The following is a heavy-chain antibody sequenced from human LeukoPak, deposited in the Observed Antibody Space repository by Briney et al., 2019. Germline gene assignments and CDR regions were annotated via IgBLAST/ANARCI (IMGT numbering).Heavy chain of an antibody. CDR3: FREGGD. CDR2: INIDERIT. Sequence: GGSLRLSCAASGFIFSTQRMHWVRQAPGKGLVWVSYINIDERITGYADSVKGRFTISRDNAKNTLYLQMNSLRAEDTAIYYCFREGGDWGQGTLVTVSS. V-gene: IGHV3-74*01. D-gene: IGHD3-10*01. J-gene: IGHJ4*02. CDR1: GFIFSTQR.